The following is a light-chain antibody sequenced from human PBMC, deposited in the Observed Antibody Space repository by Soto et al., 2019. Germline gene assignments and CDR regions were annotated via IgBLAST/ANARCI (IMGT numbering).Light chain of an antibody. CDR1: QDIRDD. V-gene: IGKV1-17*01. Sequence: QMTLAQDSRSGCFEDSVTINCGASQDIRDDLGWYQQKPGKAPQRLIYSASSLQSRVPSSFSGCGSGTEFTLTISSLQPEDFATYYCLHHNIIPHTCGQGTKVDIK. CDR3: LHHNIIPHT. CDR2: SAS. J-gene: IGKJ1*01.